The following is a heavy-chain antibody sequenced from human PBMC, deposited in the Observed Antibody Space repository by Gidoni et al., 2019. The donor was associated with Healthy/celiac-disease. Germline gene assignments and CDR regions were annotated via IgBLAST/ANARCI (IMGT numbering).Heavy chain of an antibody. Sequence: QVQLQQWGAGLLKPSETLSLTCAVYGGSFSGYYWSWIRQPPGTGLECIGEIHHSGSTNYNPSLKSRVTISVDTSKNQFSLKLSSVTAADTAVYYCARWRSWSSDGMDVWGQGTTVTVSS. CDR3: ARWRSWSSDGMDV. D-gene: IGHD6-13*01. V-gene: IGHV4-34*01. J-gene: IGHJ6*02. CDR1: GGSFSGYY. CDR2: IHHSGST.